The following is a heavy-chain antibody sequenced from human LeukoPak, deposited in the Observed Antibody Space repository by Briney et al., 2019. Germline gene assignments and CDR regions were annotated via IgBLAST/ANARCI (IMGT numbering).Heavy chain of an antibody. CDR1: GFTFSSYS. J-gene: IGHJ5*01. CDR3: ARPYYYGSGSYPDS. CDR2: ILHNSATI. Sequence: GGSLRLSCAASGFTFSSYSMNWVRQAPGKGLEWLSYILHNSATIYYANSVKGRFTISRDNAKNSLYLQMNSLRAEDTAVYYCARPYYYGSGSYPDSWGQGTLVTVSS. D-gene: IGHD3-10*01. V-gene: IGHV3-48*04.